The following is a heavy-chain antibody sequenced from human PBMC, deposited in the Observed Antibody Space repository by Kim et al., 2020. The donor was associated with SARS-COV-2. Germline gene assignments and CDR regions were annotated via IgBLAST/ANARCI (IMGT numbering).Heavy chain of an antibody. V-gene: IGHV4-34*01. CDR1: GGSFSGHY. Sequence: SETLSLTCAVYGGSFSGHYWSWIRQPPGKGLEWLGEINHRGSTTYNPSLKSRVIISVDTTKNQISLKLTSVTAADTAVYYCARSITMVQGLPFEYWGQGT. CDR3: ARSITMVQGLPFEY. J-gene: IGHJ4*02. CDR2: INHRGST. D-gene: IGHD3-10*01.